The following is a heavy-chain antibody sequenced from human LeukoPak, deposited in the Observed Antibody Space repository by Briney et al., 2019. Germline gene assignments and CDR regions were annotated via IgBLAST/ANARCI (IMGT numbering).Heavy chain of an antibody. J-gene: IGHJ6*02. D-gene: IGHD6-6*01. Sequence: GGSLRLSCAASGFTFSSYAMHWVRQAPGKGLEWVAVISYDGSNKYYADSVKGRFTISRDNSKNTLYLQMNSLRAEDTAVYYCARDSRGAALYYYYYYGMDVWGQGTTVTVSS. CDR1: GFTFSSYA. V-gene: IGHV3-30-3*01. CDR2: ISYDGSNK. CDR3: ARDSRGAALYYYYYYGMDV.